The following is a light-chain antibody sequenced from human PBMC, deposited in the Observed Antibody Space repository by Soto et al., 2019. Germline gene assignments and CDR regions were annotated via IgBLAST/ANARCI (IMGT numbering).Light chain of an antibody. CDR1: QSVSSN. Sequence: EIVLTQSPGTLSSSPGERATLSCRASQSVSSNLAWYQQKPGQAPRLLIYGASTRATGIPDRFSGSGSGTDFTLTISRLEPEDFAMYYCQQYGYLVTFGGGTKVDI. V-gene: IGKV3-20*01. CDR2: GAS. CDR3: QQYGYLVT. J-gene: IGKJ4*01.